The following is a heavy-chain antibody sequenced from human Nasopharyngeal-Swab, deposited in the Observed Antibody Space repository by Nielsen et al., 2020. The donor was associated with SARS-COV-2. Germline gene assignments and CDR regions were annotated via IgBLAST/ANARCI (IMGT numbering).Heavy chain of an antibody. Sequence: SETLSLTCTVSGYSISSGYYCGWIRQPPGEGLEWIGSIYHSGSTYYNPSLKSRVTISVDTSKNQFSLKLSSVTAADTAVYYCARGTLLVTVTYNWFDPWGQGTLVTVSS. CDR3: ARGTLLVTVTYNWFDP. CDR1: GYSISSGYY. CDR2: IYHSGST. J-gene: IGHJ5*02. D-gene: IGHD4-17*01. V-gene: IGHV4-38-2*02.